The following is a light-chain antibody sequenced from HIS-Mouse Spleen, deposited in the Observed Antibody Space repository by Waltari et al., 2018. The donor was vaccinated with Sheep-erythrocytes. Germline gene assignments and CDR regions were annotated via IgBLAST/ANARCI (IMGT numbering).Light chain of an antibody. CDR1: PLPKQY. J-gene: IGLJ2*01. CDR3: QSADSSVV. Sequence: SYELTQPPSVSVSPGQTAGLTCSGDPLPKQYAYWYQQKPGQAPVLVIYKDSERPSGIPERFSGSSSGTTVTLTISGVQAEDEADYYCQSADSSVVFGGGTKLTVL. V-gene: IGLV3-25*03. CDR2: KDS.